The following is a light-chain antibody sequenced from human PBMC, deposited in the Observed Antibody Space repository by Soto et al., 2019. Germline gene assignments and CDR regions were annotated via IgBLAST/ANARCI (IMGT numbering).Light chain of an antibody. V-gene: IGKV3-20*01. J-gene: IGKJ5*01. CDR2: GAS. CDR3: QQYGSSLIT. CDR1: QSVSSSY. Sequence: EIVLTQSRGTLSLYPGERATLSCSASQSVSSSYLAWYQQKPGQAPRLLIYGASSRATGIPDRFSGSGSGTDFTLTISRLEPEDFAVYYCQQYGSSLITFGQGTRLEIK.